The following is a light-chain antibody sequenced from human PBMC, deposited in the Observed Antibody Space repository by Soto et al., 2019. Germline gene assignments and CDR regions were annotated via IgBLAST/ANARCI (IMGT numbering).Light chain of an antibody. CDR2: QAF. CDR1: QSVSPW. Sequence: DIHMTQSPSTLSVSVRDRVTITCRASQSVSPWLAWYQQKPGKAPRLLIYQAFTLESGVPSRFSGSGTGTEFTLTISSLQPDDFATYYCQQYHSYPYSFGKGTKLEI. V-gene: IGKV1-5*03. CDR3: QQYHSYPYS. J-gene: IGKJ2*01.